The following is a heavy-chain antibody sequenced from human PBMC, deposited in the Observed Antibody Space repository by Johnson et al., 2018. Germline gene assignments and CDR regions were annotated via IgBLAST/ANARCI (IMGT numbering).Heavy chain of an antibody. CDR2: ISYDGSDK. CDR1: GFTFSSYA. J-gene: IGHJ6*03. Sequence: QVQLVESGGGAVQPGRSLRLPCVASGFTFSSYALHWVRQAPGKGLEWVAVISYDGSDKAHADSVKGRLTISRDNSKNMLYRQMNSLRAEDTAVYYCSSGELREVGYYYYYMDVWGKGTTVTVSS. CDR3: SSGELREVGYYYYYMDV. V-gene: IGHV3-30*14. D-gene: IGHD1-26*01.